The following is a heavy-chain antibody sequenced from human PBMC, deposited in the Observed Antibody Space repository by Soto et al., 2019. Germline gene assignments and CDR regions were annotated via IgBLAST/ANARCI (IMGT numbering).Heavy chain of an antibody. D-gene: IGHD3-22*01. V-gene: IGHV1-69*13. CDR3: ARDKDSSGYYFDY. J-gene: IGHJ4*02. CDR1: GGTFSSYA. CDR2: IIPIFGTA. Sequence: SVKVSCKASGGTFSSYAISWVRQAPGQGLEWMGGIIPIFGTANYAQKFQGRVTITADESTSTAYMGLSSLRSEDTAVYYCARDKDSSGYYFDYWGQGTLVTVSS.